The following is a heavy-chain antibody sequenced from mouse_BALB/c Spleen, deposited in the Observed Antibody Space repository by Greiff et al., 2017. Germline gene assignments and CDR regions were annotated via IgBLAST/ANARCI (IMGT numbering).Heavy chain of an antibody. CDR3: SRQWLGQDY. V-gene: IGHV5-12-1*01. CDR2: ISSGGGST. D-gene: IGHD3-3*01. J-gene: IGHJ2*01. CDR1: GFAFSSYD. Sequence: DVKLVESGGGLVKPGGSLKLSCAASGFAFSSYDMSWVRQTPEKRLEWVAYISSGGGSTYYPDTVKGRFTISRDNAKNTLYLQMSSLKSEDTAMYYCSRQWLGQDYWGQGTTLTVSS.